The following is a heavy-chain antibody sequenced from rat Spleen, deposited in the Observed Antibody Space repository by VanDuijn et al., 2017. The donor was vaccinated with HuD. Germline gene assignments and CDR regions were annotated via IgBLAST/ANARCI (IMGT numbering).Heavy chain of an antibody. CDR3: TRDRILRSTGFDY. CDR1: GFTFSDHA. Sequence: EVQLVESGGGLVQPGRSLKLSCAASGFTFSDHAMAWVRQAPKKGLDWVATIIFDGSGSYYRESVKGRFTISRDNAKSTLYLQMDSLRSEDTATYYCTRDRILRSTGFDYWGQGVMVTVSS. J-gene: IGHJ2*01. D-gene: IGHD1-6*01. V-gene: IGHV5-17*01. CDR2: IIFDGSGS.